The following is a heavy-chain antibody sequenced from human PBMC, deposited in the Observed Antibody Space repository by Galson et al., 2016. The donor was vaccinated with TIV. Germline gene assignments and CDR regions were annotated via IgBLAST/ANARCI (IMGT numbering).Heavy chain of an antibody. J-gene: IGHJ4*02. V-gene: IGHV1-8*01. CDR2: MHPKSGDT. D-gene: IGHD3-3*01. Sequence: SVKVSCKASGYTFSTYDISWVRQATGQGLEWMGWMHPKSGDTRYAQKFQGRVTMTRNTSISTAYMELSNLRSEDTAVYYCARDDFNGKFFEYWGQGALVTVSS. CDR3: ARDDFNGKFFEY. CDR1: GYTFSTYD.